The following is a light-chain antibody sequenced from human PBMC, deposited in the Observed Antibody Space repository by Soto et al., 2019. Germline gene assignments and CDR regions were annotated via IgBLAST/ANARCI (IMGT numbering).Light chain of an antibody. V-gene: IGKV1-27*01. Sequence: DIQMTQSPSSLSASVGDRVTITCRASQGISNYLAWYQQKPGRVPKLLIYDASTLQSGVPSRFSGRGSGTDFTLTISSLQPEDVATYYCQQDDRSQFTFGPGTKVEIK. CDR3: QQDDRSQFT. CDR1: QGISNY. CDR2: DAS. J-gene: IGKJ3*01.